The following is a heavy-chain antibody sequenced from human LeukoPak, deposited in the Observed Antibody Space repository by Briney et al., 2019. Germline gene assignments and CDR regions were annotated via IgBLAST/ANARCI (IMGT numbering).Heavy chain of an antibody. CDR2: IYTSGST. J-gene: IGHJ4*02. D-gene: IGHD6-19*01. Sequence: PSQTLSLTCTVSGGSISSGSYYWRWIRQPAGKGLEWIGRIYTSGSTNYNPSLKSRVTISVDTSKNQFSLKLSSVTAADTAVYYCARAGGDEWLVPEPCYFDYWGQGTLVTVSS. V-gene: IGHV4-61*02. CDR1: GGSISSGSYY. CDR3: ARAGGDEWLVPEPCYFDY.